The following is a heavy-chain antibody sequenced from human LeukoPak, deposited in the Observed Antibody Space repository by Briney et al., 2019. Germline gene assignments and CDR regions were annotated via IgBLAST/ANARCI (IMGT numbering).Heavy chain of an antibody. CDR3: ARFTIFGVELGLGDAFDI. CDR2: IYTSGST. CDR1: GGSISSGSYY. Sequence: PSQTLSLTCTVSGGSISSGSYYWSWIRQPAGKGLEWIGRIYTSGSTNYNPSLKSRVTMSVDTSKNQFSLKLSSVTAADTAVYYCARFTIFGVELGLGDAFDIWGQGTMVTVSS. V-gene: IGHV4-61*02. J-gene: IGHJ3*02. D-gene: IGHD3-3*01.